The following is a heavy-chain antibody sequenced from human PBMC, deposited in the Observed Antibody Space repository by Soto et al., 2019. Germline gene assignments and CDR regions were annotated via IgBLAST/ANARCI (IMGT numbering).Heavy chain of an antibody. V-gene: IGHV3-23*01. CDR1: GFTFSNYA. D-gene: IGHD6-6*01. CDR3: ANQVTDGTSSPYYCDY. CDR2: ISTAVNA. J-gene: IGHJ4*02. Sequence: GGSLRLSCAGSGFTFSNYAMSWVRQAPGQGPEWVSAISTAVNAYYADSVKGRFTITRDNSKNTLSLKMNSLRDEDTAVYYWANQVTDGTSSPYYCDYWGQGTLVTVSS.